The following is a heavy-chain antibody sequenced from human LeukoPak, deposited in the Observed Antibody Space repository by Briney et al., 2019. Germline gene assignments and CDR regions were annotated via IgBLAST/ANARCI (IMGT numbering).Heavy chain of an antibody. V-gene: IGHV3-30*18. D-gene: IGHD3-22*01. Sequence: PGRALRLSCVASAFSFSTYGMHWVRQAPGKGLEWVAIISSTGSGKDYADSVKGRFTISRDNSKNTLYLQMSSLRAEDTAVYYCVKGQRYYDSSGYYSIEYFQHWGQRTLVTVSS. CDR2: ISSTGSGK. CDR3: VKGQRYYDSSGYYSIEYFQH. J-gene: IGHJ1*01. CDR1: AFSFSTYG.